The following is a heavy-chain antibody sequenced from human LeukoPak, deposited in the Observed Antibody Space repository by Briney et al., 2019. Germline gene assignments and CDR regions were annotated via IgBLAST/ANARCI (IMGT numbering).Heavy chain of an antibody. D-gene: IGHD2-8*01. Sequence: SETLSLTCAVYGGSFSGYYWSWIRQPPGKGLEWIGEINHSGSTNYNPSLKSRVTISVDTSKNQFSLKLSSVTAADTAVYYCARHIVLMVYALDYWGQGTLVTVSS. V-gene: IGHV4-34*01. J-gene: IGHJ4*02. CDR2: INHSGST. CDR1: GGSFSGYY. CDR3: ARHIVLMVYALDY.